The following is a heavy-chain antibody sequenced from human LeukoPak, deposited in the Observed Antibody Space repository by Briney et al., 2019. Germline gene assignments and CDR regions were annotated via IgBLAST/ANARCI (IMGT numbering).Heavy chain of an antibody. CDR3: AKDSEGFDP. Sequence: GGSLRLSCATSGFIFSNYAVNWVRQAPGKGLEWVSIISGSGDTTYYADSVKGRFTISRDNSKNTLYLQMNSLRAEDTAVYYCAKDSEGFDPWGQGTLVTVSS. CDR1: GFIFSNYA. D-gene: IGHD1-14*01. CDR2: ISGSGDTT. V-gene: IGHV3-23*01. J-gene: IGHJ5*02.